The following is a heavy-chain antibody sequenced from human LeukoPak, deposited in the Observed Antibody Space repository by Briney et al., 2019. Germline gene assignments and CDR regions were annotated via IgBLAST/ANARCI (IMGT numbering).Heavy chain of an antibody. V-gene: IGHV3-48*01. D-gene: IGHD5-18*01. J-gene: IGHJ3*02. CDR3: ARTPTSGYSYGFRPSDAFDI. Sequence: GGSLRLSCAASGFTFSSYSMNWVRQAPGKGLEWVSYISSSSSTIYYADSVKSRFTISRDNAKNSLYLQMNSLRAEDTAVYYCARTPTSGYSYGFRPSDAFDIWGQGTMVTVSS. CDR1: GFTFSSYS. CDR2: ISSSSSTI.